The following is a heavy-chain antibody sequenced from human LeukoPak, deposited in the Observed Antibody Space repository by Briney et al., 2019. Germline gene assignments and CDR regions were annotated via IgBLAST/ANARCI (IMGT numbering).Heavy chain of an antibody. Sequence: GGSLRLSCAASGFTFSSYAMTWVRQAPGKGLEWVSTISISGRDTYYADSVKGRFTISRDNSQNTLFLQMNSLRAEDTAVYYCAKVAAAAGLDFWGQGTLVTVSS. V-gene: IGHV3-23*01. CDR2: ISISGRDT. CDR1: GFTFSSYA. D-gene: IGHD6-13*01. J-gene: IGHJ4*02. CDR3: AKVAAAAGLDF.